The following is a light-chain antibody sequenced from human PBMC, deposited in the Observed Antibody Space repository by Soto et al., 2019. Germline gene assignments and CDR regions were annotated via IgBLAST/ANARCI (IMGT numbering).Light chain of an antibody. CDR2: GAS. CDR3: QQYGSTPWT. J-gene: IGKJ1*01. V-gene: IGKV3-20*01. CDR1: QTIRSNY. Sequence: ETVLTQSPGTLSLSPGERATLSCRASQTIRSNYLAWYRQTPGQDPRLLIYGASNRATGIADRLSGSGSGTDFTLIISRLEPEDFALYYCQQYGSTPWTFGQGTKVEIK.